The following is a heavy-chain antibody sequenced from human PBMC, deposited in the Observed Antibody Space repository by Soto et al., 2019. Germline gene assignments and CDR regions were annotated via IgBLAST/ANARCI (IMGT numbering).Heavy chain of an antibody. CDR3: ARGDKLSLYPQLDY. D-gene: IGHD3-16*02. J-gene: IGHJ4*02. Sequence: QVQLVQSGAEVKKPGASVKVSCKASGYTFTGNYMHWVRQAPGQGFEWMGWINVNSGGTRYAQKFQGWVTMTRDTSISKAYLELSRRRSDDTAVYYCARGDKLSLYPQLDYWGQGTLVTVSS. CDR1: GYTFTGNY. V-gene: IGHV1-2*04. CDR2: INVNSGGT.